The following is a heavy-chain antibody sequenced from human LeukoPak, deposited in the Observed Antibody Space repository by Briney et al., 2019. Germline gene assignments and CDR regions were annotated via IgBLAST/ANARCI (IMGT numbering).Heavy chain of an antibody. J-gene: IGHJ4*02. Sequence: PGGSLRLSCAASGFTLRSYWMHWVRQAPGKGLVWVSRISSDGSSTNYADSVKGRFTISRDNAKNTLYLQMNSLRAEDTAVYYCAKIESAIDYWGQGTLVTVSS. CDR2: ISSDGSST. V-gene: IGHV3-74*01. CDR1: GFTLRSYW. CDR3: AKIESAIDY.